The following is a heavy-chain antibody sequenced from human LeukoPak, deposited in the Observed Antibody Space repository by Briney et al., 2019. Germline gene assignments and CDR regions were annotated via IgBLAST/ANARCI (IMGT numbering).Heavy chain of an antibody. V-gene: IGHV1-69*06. Sequence: ASVKVSCKASAGTFNTYAISWVRRAPGQGLEWMGRITPLSATPSQSQWIQGRVTITADISTNTVFLDLSSLRSEDTALYFCAGDPPGTPVGFDVWGQGTMVTVSS. J-gene: IGHJ3*01. CDR1: AGTFNTYA. CDR3: AGDPPGTPVGFDV. CDR2: ITPLSATP. D-gene: IGHD3-10*01.